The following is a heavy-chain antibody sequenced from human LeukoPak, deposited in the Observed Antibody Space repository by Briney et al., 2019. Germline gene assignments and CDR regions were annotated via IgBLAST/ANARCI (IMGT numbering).Heavy chain of an antibody. D-gene: IGHD5-18*01. Sequence: GGSLRLSCAAFGFSFGGYWMNWVRQPPGKGLEWVAIINQDGSEKYFLDSVKGRFTISRDNAKNSLHLQMNSLRAEDTGLYYCARDPSRRYTYGYGDSWGQGTLVTVSS. CDR1: GFSFGGYW. J-gene: IGHJ4*02. V-gene: IGHV3-7*01. CDR2: INQDGSEK. CDR3: ARDPSRRYTYGYGDS.